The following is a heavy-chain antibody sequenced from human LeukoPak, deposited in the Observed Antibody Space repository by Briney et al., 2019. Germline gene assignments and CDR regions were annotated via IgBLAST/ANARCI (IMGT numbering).Heavy chain of an antibody. CDR1: GFTLSSYS. D-gene: IGHD3-9*01. Sequence: PGGSLRLSCAASGFTLSSYSMNWVRQAPGKGLEWISYISSVTTTIYYADSVKGRFTISRDSAKNSLYLQMNGLRDEDTAVYYCAKDSAYYWFDYWGQGTLVTVSS. CDR2: ISSVTTTI. V-gene: IGHV3-48*02. J-gene: IGHJ4*02. CDR3: AKDSAYYWFDY.